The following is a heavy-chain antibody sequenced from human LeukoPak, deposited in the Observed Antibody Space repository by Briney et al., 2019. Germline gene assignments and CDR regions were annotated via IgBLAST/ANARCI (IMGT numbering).Heavy chain of an antibody. CDR2: IYYSGST. D-gene: IGHD4-17*01. CDR3: ARLPPYGDYSLDY. V-gene: IGHV4-59*08. J-gene: IGHJ4*02. CDR1: GGSISSYY. Sequence: SETLSLTCTVSGGSISSYYWNWIRQPPGKGLEWIGYIYYSGSTNYNPSLKSRVTMSVDTSKNQFSLKLSSVTAADTAVYYCARLPPYGDYSLDYWGQGTLVIVSS.